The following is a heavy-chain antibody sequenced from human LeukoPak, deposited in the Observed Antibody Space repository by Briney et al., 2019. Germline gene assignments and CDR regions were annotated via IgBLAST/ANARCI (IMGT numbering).Heavy chain of an antibody. D-gene: IGHD3-22*01. CDR3: ARQAPNYYDSSGPTWWFDP. J-gene: IGHJ5*02. CDR1: GGSISSYY. V-gene: IGHV4-59*08. CDR2: IYYSGST. Sequence: PSETLSLTCTVSGGSISSYYWSWIRQPPGKGLEWIGYIYYSGSTNYNPSLKSRVTISVDTSKNQFSLKLSSVTAADTAVYYCARQAPNYYDSSGPTWWFDPWGQGTLVTVSS.